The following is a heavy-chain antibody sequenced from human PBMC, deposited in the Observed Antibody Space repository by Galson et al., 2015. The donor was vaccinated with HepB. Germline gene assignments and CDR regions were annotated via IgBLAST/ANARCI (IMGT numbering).Heavy chain of an antibody. Sequence: SLRLSCAASGFTFSSYAMSWVRQAPGKGLEWVSAISGSGGSTYYADSVKGRFTISRDNSKNTLYLQMNSLRAEDTAVYYCAKDSPQGDIVVVVAATLWGQGTLVTVSS. D-gene: IGHD2-15*01. CDR2: ISGSGGST. CDR3: AKDSPQGDIVVVVAATL. V-gene: IGHV3-23*01. J-gene: IGHJ4*02. CDR1: GFTFSSYA.